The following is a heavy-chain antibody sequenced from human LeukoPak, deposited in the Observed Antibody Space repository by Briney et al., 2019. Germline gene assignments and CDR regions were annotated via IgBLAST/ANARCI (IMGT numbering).Heavy chain of an antibody. D-gene: IGHD3-3*01. CDR1: GGSFSGYY. CDR3: ARAESFWSGYPKPRRAFDI. V-gene: IGHV4-34*01. J-gene: IGHJ3*02. Sequence: SETLSLTCAVYGGSFSGYYWSWIRQPPGKGLEWIGEINHSGSTNYNPSLKSRVTISVDTSKNQFSLKLSSVTAADTAVYYCARAESFWSGYPKPRRAFDIWGQGTMVTVSS. CDR2: INHSGST.